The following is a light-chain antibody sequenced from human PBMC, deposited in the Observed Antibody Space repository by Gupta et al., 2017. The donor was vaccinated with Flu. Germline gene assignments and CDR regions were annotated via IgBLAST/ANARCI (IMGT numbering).Light chain of an antibody. Sequence: QSVLTQPPSTSGTPGQRVTFYCSGGNSNIGINYVYWYQHLPGAAPKLIIYKINQRPSGVPDRFSGSKSDTSASLAISGLRSEDEAEYYCATWDDSLRAGVFGGGTKLTVL. CDR2: KIN. V-gene: IGLV1-47*01. CDR3: ATWDDSLRAGV. J-gene: IGLJ3*02. CDR1: NSNIGINY.